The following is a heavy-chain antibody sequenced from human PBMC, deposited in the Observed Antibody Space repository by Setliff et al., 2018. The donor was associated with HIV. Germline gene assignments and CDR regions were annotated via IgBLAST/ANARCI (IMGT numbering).Heavy chain of an antibody. CDR3: ARDQTGVAAAAFGGGSAWSDEGFDI. CDR1: GYTFSSYG. D-gene: IGHD6-13*01. Sequence: GASVKVSCKASGYTFSSYGISWVRQAPGQGVEWMGWISAYNGNTNYAQKLQGRVTMTTDTSTSTAYMELRSLRSDDTAVYYCARDQTGVAAAAFGGGSAWSDEGFDIWGQGTMVTVSS. CDR2: ISAYNGNT. J-gene: IGHJ3*02. V-gene: IGHV1-18*01.